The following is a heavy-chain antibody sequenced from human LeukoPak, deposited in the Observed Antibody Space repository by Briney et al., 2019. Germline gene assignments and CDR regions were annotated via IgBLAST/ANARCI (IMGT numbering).Heavy chain of an antibody. V-gene: IGHV3-53*01. CDR1: GFTVSSNH. D-gene: IGHD6-13*01. J-gene: IGHJ4*02. Sequence: GGSLRLSCAASGFTVSSNHMSWVRQAPGKGPEWVSVIYSGGSTYYADSVKGRFTISRDNSKNTLYLQMNSLRAEDTAVYYCASHSSSWYGFDYWGQGTLVTVSS. CDR3: ASHSSSWYGFDY. CDR2: IYSGGST.